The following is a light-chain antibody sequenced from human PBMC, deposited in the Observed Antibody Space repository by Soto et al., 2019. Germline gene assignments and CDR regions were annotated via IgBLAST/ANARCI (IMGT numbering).Light chain of an antibody. J-gene: IGKJ1*01. Sequence: GDRVTITCRASRSITNYVAWYQQKAGKAPKLLMYKASTLEGGVPSRFSGSGSGTEFTLTITSLQPDDFATYYCQQYNSSPWTFGQGTKVDIK. V-gene: IGKV1-5*03. CDR2: KAS. CDR1: RSITNY. CDR3: QQYNSSPWT.